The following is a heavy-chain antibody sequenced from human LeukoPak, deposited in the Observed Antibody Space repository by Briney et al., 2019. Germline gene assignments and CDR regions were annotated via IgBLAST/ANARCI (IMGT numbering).Heavy chain of an antibody. D-gene: IGHD6-13*01. V-gene: IGHV4-39*01. CDR3: ARQGSSWYYYYYGMDV. J-gene: IGHJ6*02. CDR1: GGSISSSSYY. CDR2: IYYSGST. Sequence: SETLSLTCTVSGGSISSSSYYWGWIRQPPGKGLGWIGSIYYSGSTYYNPSLKSRVTISVDTSKNQFSLKLSSVTAADTAVYYCARQGSSWYYYYYGMDVWGQGTTVTVSS.